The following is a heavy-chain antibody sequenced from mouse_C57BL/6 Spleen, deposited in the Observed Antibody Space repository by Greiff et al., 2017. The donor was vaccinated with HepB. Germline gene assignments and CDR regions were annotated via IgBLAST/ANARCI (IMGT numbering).Heavy chain of an antibody. V-gene: IGHV1-7*01. J-gene: IGHJ1*03. D-gene: IGHD4-1*01. CDR1: GYTFTSYW. CDR3: ARSGNWSYWYFDV. Sequence: VQLQESGAELAKPGASVKLSCKASGYTFTSYWMHWVKQRPGQGLEWIGYINPSSGYTKYNQKFKDKATLTAEKSSSTAYMQLSSLTYEDSAVYYCARSGNWSYWYFDVWGTGTTVTVSS. CDR2: INPSSGYT.